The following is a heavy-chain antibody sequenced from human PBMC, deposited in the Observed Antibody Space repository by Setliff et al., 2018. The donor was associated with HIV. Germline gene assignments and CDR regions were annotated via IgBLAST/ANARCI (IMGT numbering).Heavy chain of an antibody. V-gene: IGHV1-69*05. Sequence: SVKVSCKASGGTFSSYAISWVRQAPGQGLEWMGGIIPIFGTANYAQKFQGRVTITTDESTSTAYMELSSLRSEDTAVYYCARASSSGWAGSDLAANLDYYYYFGFDVWGQGTTVTVSS. CDR1: GGTFSSYA. CDR2: IIPIFGTA. D-gene: IGHD6-19*01. CDR3: ARASSSGWAGSDLAANLDYYYYFGFDV. J-gene: IGHJ6*02.